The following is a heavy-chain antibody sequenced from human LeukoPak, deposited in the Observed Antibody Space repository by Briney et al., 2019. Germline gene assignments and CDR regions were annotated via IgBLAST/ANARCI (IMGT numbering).Heavy chain of an antibody. D-gene: IGHD3-10*01. CDR2: INPSGGST. Sequence: ASVKVSCKASGYTFTSYYMHWVRQAPGQGLEWMGIINPSGGSTSYAQKFQGRVTMTRDMSTSTVYMELSSLRSEDTAVYYCAKAVYGSGSYPYWGQGTLVTVSS. CDR1: GYTFTSYY. CDR3: AKAVYGSGSYPY. V-gene: IGHV1-46*01. J-gene: IGHJ4*02.